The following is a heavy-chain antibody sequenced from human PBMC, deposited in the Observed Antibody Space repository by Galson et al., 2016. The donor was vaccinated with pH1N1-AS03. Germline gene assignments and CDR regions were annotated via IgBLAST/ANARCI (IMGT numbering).Heavy chain of an antibody. CDR2: INPSDGNT. V-gene: IGHV1-46*01. D-gene: IGHD4/OR15-4a*01. CDR3: ARVSVGLTGYYYAMDV. Sequence: SVKVSCKASGYTFTSYYIHWVRQAPGQGREWVGIINPSDGNTNYAQRFQGRVTMTRDTSTSTVYMELSSLRSDDTAVYYCARVSVGLTGYYYAMDVWGQGTTATVSS. J-gene: IGHJ6*02. CDR1: GYTFTSYY.